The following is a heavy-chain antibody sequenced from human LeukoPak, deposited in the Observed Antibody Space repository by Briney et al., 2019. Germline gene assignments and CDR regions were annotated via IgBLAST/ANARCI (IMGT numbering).Heavy chain of an antibody. D-gene: IGHD2-15*01. CDR1: GGTFSSCA. CDR2: IIPIFGTA. CDR3: ARAGSYCSGGSCYAY. V-gene: IGHV1-69*13. Sequence: ASVKVSCKASGGTFSSCAISWVRQAPGQGLEWMGGIIPIFGTANYAQKFQGRVTITADESTSTAYMELSSLRSEDTAVYYCARAGSYCSGGSCYAYWGQGTLVTVSS. J-gene: IGHJ4*02.